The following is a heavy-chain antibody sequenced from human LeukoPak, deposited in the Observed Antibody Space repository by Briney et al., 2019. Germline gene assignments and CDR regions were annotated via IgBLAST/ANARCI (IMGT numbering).Heavy chain of an antibody. Sequence: PPETLSLTCTVSGGSIRSGSHYWAWIRQPPGKGLEWIGSIYYSGSTYYNPSLENRVTISIDTSKNHFSLKLSSLSAADTPVYYCAKRDDSGGNLVDLWGQGTLVTVS. D-gene: IGHD3-22*01. CDR3: AKRDDSGGNLVDL. CDR1: GGSIRSGSHY. J-gene: IGHJ4*02. V-gene: IGHV4-39*02. CDR2: IYYSGST.